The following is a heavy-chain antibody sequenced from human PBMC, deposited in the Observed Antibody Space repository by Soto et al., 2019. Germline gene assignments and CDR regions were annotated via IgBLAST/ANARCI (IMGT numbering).Heavy chain of an antibody. V-gene: IGHV4-59*01. CDR1: GGSISSYY. Sequence: QVQLQESGPGLVKPSETLSLTCTVSGGSISSYYWSWIRQPPGKGLEWIGYIYYSGSTNYNPSLKSRVTISVDTSKNQFSLKLSSVTAADTAVYYCASRGVAGGRYFDLWGRGTLVTVSS. D-gene: IGHD6-19*01. CDR3: ASRGVAGGRYFDL. J-gene: IGHJ2*01. CDR2: IYYSGST.